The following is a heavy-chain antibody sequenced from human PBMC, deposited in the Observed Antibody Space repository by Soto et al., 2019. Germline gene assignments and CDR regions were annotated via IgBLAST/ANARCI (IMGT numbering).Heavy chain of an antibody. Sequence: EVQLVESGGGLAQPGGSLRLSCVASGFTFTTYWMSWVRQAPGKGLEWVANIRQDGGAQYYVDSVKGRFIISRDNAKKSVYLQMDSLRAEDTAVYYCVRGGHGSGSYLGSYWGQGILVTVSS. CDR3: VRGGHGSGSYLGSY. CDR1: GFTFTTYW. D-gene: IGHD3-10*01. V-gene: IGHV3-7*03. CDR2: IRQDGGAQ. J-gene: IGHJ4*02.